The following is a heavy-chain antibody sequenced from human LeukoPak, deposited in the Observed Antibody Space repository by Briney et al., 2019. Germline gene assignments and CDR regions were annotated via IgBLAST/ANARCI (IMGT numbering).Heavy chain of an antibody. CDR1: GGSISSGGYY. J-gene: IGHJ2*01. CDR2: IYHSGST. D-gene: IGHD3-10*01. V-gene: IGHV4-30-2*01. CDR3: ARDLGLGVFDL. Sequence: SETLSLTCTVSGGSISSGGYYWSWIRQPPGKGLEWIGYIYHSGSTYYNPSLKSRVTISVDRSKNQFSLKLSSVTAADTAVYYCARDLGLGVFDLWGRGTLVTVSS.